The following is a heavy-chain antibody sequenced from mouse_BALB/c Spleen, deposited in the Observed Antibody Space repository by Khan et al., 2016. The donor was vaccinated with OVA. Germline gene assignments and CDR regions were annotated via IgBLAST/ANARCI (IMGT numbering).Heavy chain of an antibody. CDR1: GFTFSSYS. V-gene: IGHV5-6*01. CDR2: ISSGGDYT. CDR3: ASHLTGSFAY. D-gene: IGHD4-1*01. J-gene: IGHJ3*01. Sequence: EVQLQESGGDLVKPGGSLKFSCAASGFTFSSYSMSRVRQTPDKRLEWVATISSGGDYTYYSDNVKGRFTISRDNAKNTLYLQMSSLKSEDTAMYYCASHLTGSFAYWGQGTLVTVSA.